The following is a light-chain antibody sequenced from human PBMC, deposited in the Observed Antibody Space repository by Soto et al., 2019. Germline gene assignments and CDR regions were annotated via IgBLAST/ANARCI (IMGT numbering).Light chain of an antibody. Sequence: ENVLTQSPATLSLSPGEIATLSCRSSQSVSSYLAWYQQKPGQAPRLLIYDASKRATGIPARFSGSGSGTDFTLTISSLEPEDFAVYYCQQRSNWPPTFGQGTRLEIK. CDR3: QQRSNWPPT. CDR2: DAS. V-gene: IGKV3-11*01. CDR1: QSVSSY. J-gene: IGKJ5*01.